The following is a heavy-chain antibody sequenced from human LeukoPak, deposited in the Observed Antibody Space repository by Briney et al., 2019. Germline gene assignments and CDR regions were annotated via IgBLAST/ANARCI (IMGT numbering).Heavy chain of an antibody. V-gene: IGHV3-33*06. CDR2: IWYDGSNK. J-gene: IGHJ4*02. Sequence: GRSLRLSCAASGFTFSSYGMHWVRQAPGKGLECVAVIWYDGSNKYYADSVKGRFTISRDNSKNTLYLQMNSLRAEDTAVYYCAKGGRSWLPYFDYWGQGTLVTVSS. CDR1: GFTFSSYG. CDR3: AKGGRSWLPYFDY. D-gene: IGHD5-24*01.